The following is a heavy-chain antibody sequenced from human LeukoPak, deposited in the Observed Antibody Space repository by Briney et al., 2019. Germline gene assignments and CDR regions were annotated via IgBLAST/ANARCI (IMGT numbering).Heavy chain of an antibody. D-gene: IGHD3-10*01. CDR3: ASLFRDDVFDI. Sequence: LGESLKISRKGSGYSFTSYWISWVRQMPGKGLEWMGRIDPSDSYTNYSPSFQGHVTISADKSISTAYLQWRSLKASDTAMYYCASLFRDDVFDIWGQGTMVTVSS. CDR2: IDPSDSYT. J-gene: IGHJ3*02. CDR1: GYSFTSYW. V-gene: IGHV5-10-1*01.